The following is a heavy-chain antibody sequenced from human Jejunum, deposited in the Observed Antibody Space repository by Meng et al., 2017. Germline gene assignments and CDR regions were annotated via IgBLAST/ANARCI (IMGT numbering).Heavy chain of an antibody. CDR2: ISYDESKT. D-gene: IGHD1-26*01. Sequence: QLQLVESGGGVVKPGRSLRRSCAASGFTFTNYGMHWVRQAPGKGLEWVAFISYDESKTYYADSVEGRFTISRDNSKDTLFLQMSSLRAEDTSVYFCAKQHGSSLPELYSFHYWGQGTLVTVSS. J-gene: IGHJ4*02. CDR1: GFTFTNYG. CDR3: AKQHGSSLPELYSFHY. V-gene: IGHV3-30*18.